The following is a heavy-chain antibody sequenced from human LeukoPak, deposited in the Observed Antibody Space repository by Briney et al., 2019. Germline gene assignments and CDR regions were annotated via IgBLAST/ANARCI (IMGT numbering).Heavy chain of an antibody. D-gene: IGHD3-22*01. Sequence: SETLSLTCTVSGGSFSSYYWSWLRQPPGKGLEWIGYIYYSGSTNYNPSLMSRVTISVDTSKNQSSLTLSSVTAADTAVYYCTAGEYYYDSSGYLPYFDYWGQGTLVTVSS. V-gene: IGHV4-59*01. CDR2: IYYSGST. J-gene: IGHJ4*02. CDR3: TAGEYYYDSSGYLPYFDY. CDR1: GGSFSSYY.